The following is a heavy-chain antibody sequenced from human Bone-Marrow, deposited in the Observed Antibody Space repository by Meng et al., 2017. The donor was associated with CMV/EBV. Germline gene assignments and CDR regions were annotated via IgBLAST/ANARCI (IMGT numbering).Heavy chain of an antibody. CDR2: ISSSSSYI. Sequence: ETLSLTYAASGFTFSTYTLNWVRQAPGKGLEWVSSISSSSSYIYYADSAKGRFTISRDNAKNSLYLQMNSLRAEDTAVYYCARDTAMDRTPYYYYYGMDVWGQGTTVTVSS. D-gene: IGHD5-18*01. CDR3: ARDTAMDRTPYYYYYGMDV. CDR1: GFTFSTYT. V-gene: IGHV3-21*01. J-gene: IGHJ6*02.